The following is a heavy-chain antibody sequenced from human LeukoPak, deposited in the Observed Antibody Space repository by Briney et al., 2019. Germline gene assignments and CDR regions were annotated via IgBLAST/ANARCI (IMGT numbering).Heavy chain of an antibody. CDR3: AKDAPPNYYDSSGDPAY. CDR1: GFTFSRSA. CDR2: ISYDGGNK. Sequence: GGSLRLSCAASGFTFSRSAMHWVRQAPGKGLEWVAIISYDGGNKYYADSVKGRFTISRDNSKNTLYLQMNSLRAEDTAVYYCAKDAPPNYYDSSGDPAYWGQGTLVTVSS. J-gene: IGHJ4*02. V-gene: IGHV3-30*04. D-gene: IGHD3-22*01.